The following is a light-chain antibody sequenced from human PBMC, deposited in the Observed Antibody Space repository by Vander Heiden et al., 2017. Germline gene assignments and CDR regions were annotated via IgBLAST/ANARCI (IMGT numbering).Light chain of an antibody. V-gene: IGKV1-39*01. Sequence: PLSQAPSSLSVSVGDRVTITCRASQSISSYLNWYHQKPGKAPKLLIYDASSLQSGVPLRFSGSGSGTDFTLTISSLQPEDFATYHCQQSYSTPYTFGQGTKLEIK. CDR3: QQSYSTPYT. CDR1: QSISSY. J-gene: IGKJ2*01. CDR2: DAS.